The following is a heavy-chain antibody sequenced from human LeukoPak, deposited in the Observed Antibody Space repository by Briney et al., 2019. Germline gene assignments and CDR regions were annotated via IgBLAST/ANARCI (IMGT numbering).Heavy chain of an antibody. CDR2: ISPGDYDT. V-gene: IGHV5-51*01. D-gene: IGHD2-2*01. Sequence: GESLKISCKGSGYSFTSYWIGWGRQMPGKGLEWMWLISPGDYDTRYSPSLQGHVTISADKSSSTAYLPWSRLKASDTANYYCARSTSYLVGHNYWGQGTLVTVSS. CDR1: GYSFTSYW. J-gene: IGHJ4*02. CDR3: ARSTSYLVGHNY.